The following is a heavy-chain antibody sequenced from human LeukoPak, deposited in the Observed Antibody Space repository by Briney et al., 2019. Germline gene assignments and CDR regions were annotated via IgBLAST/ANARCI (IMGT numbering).Heavy chain of an antibody. Sequence: PGRSLRLSCAASGFTFDDYAMHWVRQAPGKGLEWVSGISWNSGSIGYADSVKGRFTISRDNAKNSLYLQMNSLRAEDMALYYCAKADYYDSSGSILDIWGQGTMVTVSS. J-gene: IGHJ3*02. CDR2: ISWNSGSI. V-gene: IGHV3-9*03. CDR3: AKADYYDSSGSILDI. CDR1: GFTFDDYA. D-gene: IGHD3-22*01.